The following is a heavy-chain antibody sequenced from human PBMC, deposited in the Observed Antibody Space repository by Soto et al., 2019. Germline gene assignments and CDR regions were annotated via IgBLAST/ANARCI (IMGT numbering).Heavy chain of an antibody. D-gene: IGHD1-26*01. CDR2: ISYDGSNK. V-gene: IGHV3-30*18. CDR3: AKAPYSGS. CDR1: GFTFSSYG. Sequence: PGGSLRLSCAASGFTFSSYGMHWVRQAPGKGLEWVAVISYDGSNKYYADSVKGRFTISRDNSKNTLYLQMNSPRAEDTAVYYCAKAPYSGSWGQGTLVTVSS. J-gene: IGHJ4*02.